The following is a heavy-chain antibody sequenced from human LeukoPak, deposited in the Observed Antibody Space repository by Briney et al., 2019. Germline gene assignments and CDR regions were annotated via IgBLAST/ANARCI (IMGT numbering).Heavy chain of an antibody. Sequence: PGGSLRLSCAASGFTFSSYGMHWVRQAPGKGLEWVAFIRYDGSNKYYADSVKGRFTISRDNSKKTLYLQMNSLRAEDTAVYYCAKDSMRYNWNDFDYWGQGTLVTVSS. D-gene: IGHD1-1*01. J-gene: IGHJ4*02. V-gene: IGHV3-30*02. CDR1: GFTFSSYG. CDR3: AKDSMRYNWNDFDY. CDR2: IRYDGSNK.